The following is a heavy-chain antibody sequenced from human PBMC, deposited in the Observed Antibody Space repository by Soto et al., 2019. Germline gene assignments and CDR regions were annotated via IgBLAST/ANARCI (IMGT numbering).Heavy chain of an antibody. CDR3: AAQGGGGGY. Sequence: EVQLVESGGGLIQPGGSLRLSCAVSGFTVSNNDMSWVRQAPGKGLEGVSVIYSGGYTAYGDSVKGRFTISRDNSKNTHYLQRNSRAAADPAVYYCAAQGGGGGYWGQGTLVTVSP. V-gene: IGHV3-53*01. D-gene: IGHD3-16*01. CDR2: IYSGGYT. CDR1: GFTVSNND. J-gene: IGHJ4*02.